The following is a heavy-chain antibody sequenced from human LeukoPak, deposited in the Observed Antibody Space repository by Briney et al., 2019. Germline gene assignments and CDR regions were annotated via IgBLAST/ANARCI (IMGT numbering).Heavy chain of an antibody. CDR1: GYTFTGYY. D-gene: IGHD4-17*01. Sequence: EASVKVSCKASGYTFTGYYIHWVRQAPGQGLEWMGWINPNSGGTNYAQKLRGRVTMTRDTSISTAYMELSRLRSDDTAVYYCARYSTVTVYYFDYWGQGTLVTVSS. CDR2: INPNSGGT. J-gene: IGHJ4*02. V-gene: IGHV1-2*02. CDR3: ARYSTVTVYYFDY.